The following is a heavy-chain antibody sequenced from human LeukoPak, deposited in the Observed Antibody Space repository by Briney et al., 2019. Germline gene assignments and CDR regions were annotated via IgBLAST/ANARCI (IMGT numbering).Heavy chain of an antibody. CDR3: ARDADYYDSSYFDY. V-gene: IGHV3-48*01. J-gene: IGHJ4*02. CDR1: GFTFSSYG. D-gene: IGHD3-22*01. Sequence: GGSLRLSCAASGFTFSSYGMTWVRQAPGKGLEWVSYISSSSTIYYADSVKGRFTISRDNAKNSLYLQMNSLRAEDTAVYYCARDADYYDSSYFDYWGQGTLVTVSS. CDR2: ISSSSTI.